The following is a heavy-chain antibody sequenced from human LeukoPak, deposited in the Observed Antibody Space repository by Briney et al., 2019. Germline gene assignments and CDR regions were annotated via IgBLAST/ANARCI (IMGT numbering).Heavy chain of an antibody. D-gene: IGHD3-10*01. J-gene: IGHJ4*02. Sequence: PSETLSLTCTVSGGSISSSNYYWGWIRQPPGKGLEWIGSIYYSVTTYYNPSLKSRVTISADTSKNQFSLKLSSVTAADTAIYYCARSIDLHTYGSGSYYNNWGQGTLVTVSS. CDR3: ARSIDLHTYGSGSYYNN. CDR1: GGSISSSNYY. V-gene: IGHV4-39*01. CDR2: IYYSVTT.